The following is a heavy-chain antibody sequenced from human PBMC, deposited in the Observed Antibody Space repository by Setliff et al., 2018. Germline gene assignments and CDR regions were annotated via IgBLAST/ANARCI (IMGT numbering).Heavy chain of an antibody. CDR2: ISYNSVYI. CDR1: GFTFSSYS. CDR3: TRAGTGGYKSGFDY. D-gene: IGHD5-12*01. J-gene: IGHJ4*02. V-gene: IGHV3-21*06. Sequence: GGSLRLSCAASGFTFSSYSLNWVRQAPGKGLEWVSSISYNSVYIYYADSMKGRFTISRDNAKNSVYLQMNSLEAEDTAVYYCTRAGTGGYKSGFDYWGQGTLVTSPQ.